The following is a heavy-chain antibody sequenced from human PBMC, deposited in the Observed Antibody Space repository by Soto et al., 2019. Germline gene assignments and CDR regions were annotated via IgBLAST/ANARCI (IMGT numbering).Heavy chain of an antibody. CDR2: ISAYNGDT. J-gene: IGHJ6*02. CDR1: GYTFTSYG. Sequence: QVQLVQSGAEVKKPGASVKVSCKASGYTFTSYGINWVRQAPGQGLEWMGWISAYNGDTNYAQKLQGRVTMTTDTSTSTAYMGLRSVRSDDTAVYNCATYHLSSYYYVMDVWGQGTTFPASS. D-gene: IGHD1-26*01. CDR3: ATYHLSSYYYVMDV. V-gene: IGHV1-18*01.